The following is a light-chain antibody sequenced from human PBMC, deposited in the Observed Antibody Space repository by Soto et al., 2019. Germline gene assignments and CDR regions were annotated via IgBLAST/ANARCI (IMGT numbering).Light chain of an antibody. CDR2: DNN. Sequence: QSVLTQPPSVSAAPGQTVTISCSGSSSNIGSRYVSWYQQPPGKAPKLLIYDNNKRPSGIPDRFSGSKSGMSATLGITELQTEDEADYFCGTWDTSESAVVFGGGTKVTVL. CDR1: SSNIGSRY. V-gene: IGLV1-51*01. J-gene: IGLJ2*01. CDR3: GTWDTSESAVV.